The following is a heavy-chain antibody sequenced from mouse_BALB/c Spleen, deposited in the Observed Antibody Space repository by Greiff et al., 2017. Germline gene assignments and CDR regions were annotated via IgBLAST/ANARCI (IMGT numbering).Heavy chain of an antibody. CDR2: ISYSGST. J-gene: IGHJ1*01. CDR3: ARWGYYGSYWYFDV. D-gene: IGHD1-1*01. CDR1: GDSITSGY. V-gene: IGHV3-8*02. Sequence: EVKLQESGPSLVKPSQTLSLTCSVTGDSITSGYWNWIRKFPGNKLEYMGYISYSGSTYYNPSLKSRISITRDTSKNQYYLQLNSVTTEDTATYYCARWGYYGSYWYFDVWGAGTTVTVSS.